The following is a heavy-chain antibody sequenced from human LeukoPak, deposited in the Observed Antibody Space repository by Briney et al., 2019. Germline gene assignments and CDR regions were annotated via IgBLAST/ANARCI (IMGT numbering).Heavy chain of an antibody. Sequence: SETLSLTCTVSGGSISSYYWSWIRQPAGRGLEWIGRIHTSGSTNYNPSLKSRVTISVDTSKNQFSLKLSSVTAAETAVYYCAREGRYRYGYNEYHLYMDIWGKGTTVTVSS. V-gene: IGHV4-4*07. CDR1: GGSISSYY. J-gene: IGHJ6*03. CDR2: IHTSGST. CDR3: AREGRYRYGYNEYHLYMDI. D-gene: IGHD5-18*01.